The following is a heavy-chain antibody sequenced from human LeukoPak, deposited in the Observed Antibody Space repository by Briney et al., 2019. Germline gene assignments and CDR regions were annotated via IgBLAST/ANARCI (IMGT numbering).Heavy chain of an antibody. CDR1: GFTFSSYW. Sequence: GGSLRLSCVASGFTFSSYWMTWVRQAPGKGLEWVANIKTDGSLTYYVDSVKGRFTISRDNAKNSLYLQMNSLRAEDTAVYYCARDRDGYNSDAFDIWGQGTMVTVSS. D-gene: IGHD5-24*01. CDR2: IKTDGSLT. J-gene: IGHJ3*02. V-gene: IGHV3-7*01. CDR3: ARDRDGYNSDAFDI.